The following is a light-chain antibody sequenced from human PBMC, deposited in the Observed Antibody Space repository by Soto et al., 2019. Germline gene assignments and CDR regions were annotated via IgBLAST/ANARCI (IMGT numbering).Light chain of an antibody. V-gene: IGKV1-39*01. CDR1: LRISSY. CDR2: AAS. J-gene: IGKJ3*01. Sequence: DIPMTQSPSALSASVGDRVTITCRASLRISSYLNWYQQKPGKAPKLLIYAASSLQSGVPSRFSGSGSGTDFTLTISSLQPEDFATYYCQQSYSTPLFGPGTKVDIK. CDR3: QQSYSTPL.